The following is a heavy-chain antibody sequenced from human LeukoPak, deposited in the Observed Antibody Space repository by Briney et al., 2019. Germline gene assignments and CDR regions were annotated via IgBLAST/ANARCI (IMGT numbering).Heavy chain of an antibody. CDR3: ARGGWFRRWDVRACDI. Sequence: SETLSLTSIVPLGSTSNYYWSWIRQPPGKRLGWIGYFYYSGSTNYNPSLKSRVTISVDTSKHQFSLKLSSVTAADTAVYYCARGGWFRRWDVRACDIWGQGTMVTVSS. J-gene: IGHJ3*02. CDR2: FYYSGST. D-gene: IGHD3-10*02. CDR1: LGSTSNYY. V-gene: IGHV4-59*01.